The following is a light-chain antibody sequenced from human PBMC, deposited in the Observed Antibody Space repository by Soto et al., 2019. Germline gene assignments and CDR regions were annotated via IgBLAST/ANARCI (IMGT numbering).Light chain of an antibody. CDR1: QSINIY. Sequence: DIQMTQSPSSLSASVGDRVTIACRASQSINIYLSWYQQEPGKAPKLLMYDASSLQSGVPSRFSGSGSGTHFTLTISSLQREDFATYDCQQNYRTPLTFGGGTKVEIK. V-gene: IGKV1-39*01. J-gene: IGKJ4*01. CDR2: DAS. CDR3: QQNYRTPLT.